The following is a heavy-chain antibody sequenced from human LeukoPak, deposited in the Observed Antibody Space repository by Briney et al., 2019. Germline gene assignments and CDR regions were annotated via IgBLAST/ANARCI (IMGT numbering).Heavy chain of an antibody. CDR2: IYYSGST. D-gene: IGHD2-2*01. Sequence: SQTLSLTCTVSGGSISSYYWSWIRQPPGKGLEWIGYIYYSGSTNYNPSLKSRVTISVDTSKNQFSLKLSSVTAADTAVYYCASVSSSSSSVVDYWGQGTLVTVSS. CDR1: GGSISSYY. CDR3: ASVSSSSSSVVDY. J-gene: IGHJ4*02. V-gene: IGHV4-59*01.